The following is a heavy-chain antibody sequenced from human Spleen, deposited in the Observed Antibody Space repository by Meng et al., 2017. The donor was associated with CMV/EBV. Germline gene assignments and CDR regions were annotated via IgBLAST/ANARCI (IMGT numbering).Heavy chain of an antibody. D-gene: IGHD2-2*01. CDR1: GGTFSSYA. V-gene: IGHV1-69*05. CDR2: IIPIFGTA. CDR3: AREYEKYQLLGYYYYGMDV. Sequence: SVKVSCKASGGTFSSYAISWVRQAPGQGLEWMGGIIPIFGTANYAQKFQGRVTITTDESTSTAYMGLSSLRSEDTAVYYCAREYEKYQLLGYYYYGMDVWGQGTTVTVSS. J-gene: IGHJ6*02.